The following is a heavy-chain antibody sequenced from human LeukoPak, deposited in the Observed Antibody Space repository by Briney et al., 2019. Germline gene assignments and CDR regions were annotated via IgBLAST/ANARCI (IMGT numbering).Heavy chain of an antibody. V-gene: IGHV3-49*04. D-gene: IGHD3-9*01. CDR1: GFTFSNAW. CDR2: IRSRAYGGTT. CDR3: TRIWLFPPNAFDI. Sequence: PGGSLRLSCAASGFTFSNAWMSWVRQAPGKGLEWVGFIRSRAYGGTTEYAASVKGRFTISRDDSKSIAYLQMNSLKTEDTAMYYCTRIWLFPPNAFDIWGQGTMVTVSS. J-gene: IGHJ3*02.